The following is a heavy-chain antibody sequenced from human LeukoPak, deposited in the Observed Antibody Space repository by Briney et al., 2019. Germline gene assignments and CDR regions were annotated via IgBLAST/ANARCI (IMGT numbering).Heavy chain of an antibody. CDR3: ASGYSSGWYKRYYGMDV. V-gene: IGHV1-69*13. CDR1: GYTFTSYG. J-gene: IGHJ6*02. D-gene: IGHD6-19*01. Sequence: GASVKVSCKASGYTFTSYGISWVRQAPGQGLEWMGGIIPIFGTANYAQKFQGRVTITADESTSTAYMELSSLRSEDTAVYYCASGYSSGWYKRYYGMDVWGQGTTVTVSS. CDR2: IIPIFGTA.